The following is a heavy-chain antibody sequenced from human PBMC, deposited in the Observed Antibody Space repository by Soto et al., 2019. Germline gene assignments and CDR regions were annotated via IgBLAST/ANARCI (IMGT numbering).Heavy chain of an antibody. CDR1: GFTFSSYA. CDR3: AKDPPLGYSSPPAPNY. CDR2: ISGSGGST. D-gene: IGHD6-13*01. J-gene: IGHJ4*02. V-gene: IGHV3-23*01. Sequence: PGGSLRLSCAASGFTFSSYAMSWVRQAPGKGLEWVSAISGSGGSTYYADSVKGRFTISRDNSKNTLYLQMNSLRAEDTAVYYCAKDPPLGYSSPPAPNYWGPGTLVNVAS.